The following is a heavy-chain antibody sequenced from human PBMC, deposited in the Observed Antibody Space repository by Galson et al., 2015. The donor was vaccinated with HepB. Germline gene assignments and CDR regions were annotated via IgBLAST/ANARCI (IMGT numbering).Heavy chain of an antibody. J-gene: IGHJ3*02. CDR1: GFTFSNAW. V-gene: IGHV3-15*01. Sequence: SLRLSCAASGFTFSNAWMSWVRQAPGKGLEWVGRIKSKTDGGTTDYAAPVKGRFTISRDDSKNTLYLQMNSLKTEDTAVYYCTTPRGSLVGAFDIWGQGTMVTVSS. CDR2: IKSKTDGGTT. D-gene: IGHD1-26*01. CDR3: TTPRGSLVGAFDI.